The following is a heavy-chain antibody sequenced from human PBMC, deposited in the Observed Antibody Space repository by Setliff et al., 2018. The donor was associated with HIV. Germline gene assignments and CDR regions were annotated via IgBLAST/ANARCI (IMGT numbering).Heavy chain of an antibody. CDR1: GGSISGSSDY. CDR2: IFYTGST. V-gene: IGHV4-39*01. J-gene: IGHJ4*02. CDR3: ARHSSSGYLPYYFDY. Sequence: SETLSLTCTVSGGSISGSSDYWGWIRQPPGKGLEWIGSIFYTGSTYYNPPLKGRVTVSVDTSINQFSLKLSSVTAADTSVYYCARHSSSGYLPYYFDYWGQGTLVTVSS. D-gene: IGHD3-3*01.